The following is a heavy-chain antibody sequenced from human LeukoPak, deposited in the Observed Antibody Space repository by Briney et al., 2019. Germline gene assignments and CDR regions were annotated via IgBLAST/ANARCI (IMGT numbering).Heavy chain of an antibody. CDR3: ARDLPGVVTNDF. CDR1: GFTFTNYE. V-gene: IGHV3-48*04. CDR2: ISISSKAI. D-gene: IGHD2/OR15-2a*01. J-gene: IGHJ4*02. Sequence: GGSLRLSCAVSGFTFTNYEMNWVRQAPGKGLEWISFISISSKAIYYADSVKGRFTISRDNARNALYLQMNGLRVDDTAVYYCARDLPGVVTNDFWGQGTLVTVSS.